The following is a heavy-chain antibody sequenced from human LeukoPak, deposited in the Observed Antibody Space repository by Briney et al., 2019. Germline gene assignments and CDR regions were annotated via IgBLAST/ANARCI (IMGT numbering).Heavy chain of an antibody. J-gene: IGHJ6*03. Sequence: GGSLRLSCAASGFTFSSYAMSWVRQAPGKGLEWVSAISGSGGSTYYADSVKGRFTISRDNAKNSLYLQMNSLRAEDTAVYYCAIASGWYERGPDYYYYYMDVWGKGTTVTVSS. V-gene: IGHV3-23*01. CDR2: ISGSGGST. CDR3: AIASGWYERGPDYYYYYMDV. D-gene: IGHD6-19*01. CDR1: GFTFSSYA.